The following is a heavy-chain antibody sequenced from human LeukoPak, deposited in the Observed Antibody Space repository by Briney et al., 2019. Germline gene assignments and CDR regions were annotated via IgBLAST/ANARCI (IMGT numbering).Heavy chain of an antibody. CDR1: GYTFTSYY. CDR2: INPSGGST. V-gene: IGHV1-46*03. J-gene: IGHJ4*02. D-gene: IGHD6-19*01. Sequence: ASVKVSCKASGYTFTSYYMHWVRQAPGQGLEWMGIINPSGGSTSYAQKFQGRVTMTRDTSTSTVYMELSGLRSEDTAVYYCASTVAATYFDYWGQGTLVTVSS. CDR3: ASTVAATYFDY.